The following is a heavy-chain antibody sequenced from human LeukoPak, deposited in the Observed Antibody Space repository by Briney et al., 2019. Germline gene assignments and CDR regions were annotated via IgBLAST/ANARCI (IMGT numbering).Heavy chain of an antibody. CDR3: ATRGETRTRMFPPDH. CDR1: GVSVSSNNW. CDR2: IHYSGDI. J-gene: IGHJ4*02. V-gene: IGHV4-4*02. D-gene: IGHD1-1*01. Sequence: PSGTLSLTCAVSGVSVSSNNWWTWVRQPPGKGLEWIGEIHYSGDIKYTPSLKARLSISMDTSKNLLSLHLNSVTAADTATYYCATRGETRTRMFPPDHWGQGTLVIVSS.